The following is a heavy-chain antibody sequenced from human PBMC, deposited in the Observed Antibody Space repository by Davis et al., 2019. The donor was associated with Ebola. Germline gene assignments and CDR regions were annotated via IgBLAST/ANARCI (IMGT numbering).Heavy chain of an antibody. CDR2: IIPILGIA. Sequence: SVKVSCKASGGTFSSYAISWVRQAPGQGLEWMGGIIPILGIANYAQKFQGRVTITADKSTSTAYMELSSLRSEDTAVYYCARGTLWFGELLATSYGMDVWGKGTTVTVSS. CDR1: GGTFSSYA. V-gene: IGHV1-69*10. J-gene: IGHJ6*04. D-gene: IGHD3-10*01. CDR3: ARGTLWFGELLATSYGMDV.